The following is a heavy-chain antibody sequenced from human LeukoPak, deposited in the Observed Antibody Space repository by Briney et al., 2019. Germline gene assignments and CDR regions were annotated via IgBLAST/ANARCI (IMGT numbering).Heavy chain of an antibody. CDR3: AQNWGFAFDI. J-gene: IGHJ3*02. CDR1: GGSISSGSYY. Sequence: PSETLSLTCTVSGGSISSGSYYWSWIRQPAGKGLEWIGRIYTSGSTNYNPSLRGRVTISLDKSEDQFSLKLTSVTAADTALYYCAQNWGFAFDIWGQGTMVTVSS. CDR2: IYTSGST. V-gene: IGHV4-61*02. D-gene: IGHD7-27*01.